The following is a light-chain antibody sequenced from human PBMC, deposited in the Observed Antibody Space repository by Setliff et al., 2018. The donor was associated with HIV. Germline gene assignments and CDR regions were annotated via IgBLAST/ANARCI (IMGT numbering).Light chain of an antibody. Sequence: SYALTQPPSVSVAPGKTARITCGGTNIGSKSVHWYQQKPGQAPVLVVYDDSDRPSGIPERFSGSNSGNTATATLTISRVEVGDEADYYCQVWDSSSDPYVFGTGTKVT. CDR2: DDS. V-gene: IGLV3-21*03. J-gene: IGLJ1*01. CDR1: NIGSKS. CDR3: QVWDSSSDPYV.